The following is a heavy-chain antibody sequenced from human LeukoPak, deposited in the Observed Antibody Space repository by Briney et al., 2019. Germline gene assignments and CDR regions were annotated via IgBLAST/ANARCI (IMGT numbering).Heavy chain of an antibody. J-gene: IGHJ4*02. CDR1: GFTFSSYG. CDR3: ARDGGTVTGYFDY. D-gene: IGHD4-17*01. V-gene: IGHV3-33*01. Sequence: GGSLRLSCAASGFTFSSYGMHWVRRAPGKGLEWVAVIWYDGSNKYYADSVKGRFTISRDNSKNTLYLQMNSLRAEDTAVYYCARDGGTVTGYFDYWGQGTLVTVSS. CDR2: IWYDGSNK.